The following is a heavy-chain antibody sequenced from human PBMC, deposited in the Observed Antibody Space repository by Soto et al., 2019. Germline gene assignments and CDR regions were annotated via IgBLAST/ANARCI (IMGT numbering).Heavy chain of an antibody. J-gene: IGHJ6*02. D-gene: IGHD3-9*01. Sequence: GGSLRLSCAASGFTFSSYWMSLVRQAPGKGLEWVSYINTAGSTKYYAESVKGRFTISRDNARNSLFLQINSLRAQDTAVYYCARAECSSPDCLTAYYSYGLEVWGQGSTVTVSS. CDR3: ARAECSSPDCLTAYYSYGLEV. V-gene: IGHV3-48*04. CDR2: INTAGSTK. CDR1: GFTFSSYW.